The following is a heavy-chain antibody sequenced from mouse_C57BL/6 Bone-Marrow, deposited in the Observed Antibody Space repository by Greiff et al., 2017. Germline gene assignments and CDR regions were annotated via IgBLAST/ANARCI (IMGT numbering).Heavy chain of an antibody. CDR3: ARWAEGYAMDY. CDR2: INPSTGGT. CDR1: GYSFTGYY. J-gene: IGHJ4*01. Sequence: VQLQQSGPELVKPGASVKISCKASGYSFTGYYMHWVKQSSEKSLEWIGEINPSTGGTSYNQKFKGKATLTVDKSSSTAYMQLKSLTSEDSAVYYCARWAEGYAMDYWGQGTSVTVSS. V-gene: IGHV1-43*01. D-gene: IGHD3-3*01.